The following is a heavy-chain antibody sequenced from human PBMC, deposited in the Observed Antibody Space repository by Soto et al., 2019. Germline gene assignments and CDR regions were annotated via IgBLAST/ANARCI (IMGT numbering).Heavy chain of an antibody. V-gene: IGHV4-38-2*01. CDR1: GYAIRTGYY. CDR3: PGGVREYGGPGSSPSYCDY. CDR2: IYHSGNT. D-gene: IGHD3-10*01. Sequence: SETLSLTCAVSGYAIRTGYYWGCIRRPPGKGLEWIGSIYHSGNTYSNPSLKSRVTMAVDTSKNQVSLELSSVTAADTPVSYCPGGVREYGGPGSSPSYCDYWGQRTMITVSS. J-gene: IGHJ4*02.